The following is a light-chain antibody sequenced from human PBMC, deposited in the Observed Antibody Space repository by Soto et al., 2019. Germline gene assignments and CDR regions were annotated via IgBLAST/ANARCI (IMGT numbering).Light chain of an antibody. CDR2: GTS. J-gene: IGKJ1*01. V-gene: IGKV3-20*01. Sequence: IVLTQSPGTLSLSPGERATLSCRASQSVSSSYLAWYQQKPGQAPRLLIYGTSSRATAIPDRFSGSGSGTDFTLTISRLEPEDFAVYYCQQDGSSSWTFGQGTKVEIK. CDR3: QQDGSSSWT. CDR1: QSVSSSY.